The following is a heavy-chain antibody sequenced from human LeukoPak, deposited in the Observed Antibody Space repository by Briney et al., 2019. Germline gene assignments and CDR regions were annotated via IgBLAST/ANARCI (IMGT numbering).Heavy chain of an antibody. CDR3: ARSARIVGANWFDP. J-gene: IGHJ5*02. CDR1: GGSISSYY. V-gene: IGHV4-4*07. Sequence: SETLSLTCTVSGGSISSYYWSWIRQPAGKGLEWIGRIYTSGSTNYNPSLKSRVTMSVDTSKNQFSLKLSSVTAADTAVYYCARSARIVGANWFDPWGQGTLVTVSS. CDR2: IYTSGST. D-gene: IGHD1-26*01.